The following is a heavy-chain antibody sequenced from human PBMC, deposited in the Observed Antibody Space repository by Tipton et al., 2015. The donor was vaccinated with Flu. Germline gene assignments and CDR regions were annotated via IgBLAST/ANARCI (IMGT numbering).Heavy chain of an antibody. D-gene: IGHD3-3*01. Sequence: TLSLTCTVSGGSIRSSSYYWGWIRQPPGKGLEWIGNMYYSGSTYYNPSLKSRVTISVDTSKNQFSLKLNSVTAADTAVYYCASLQLAPHWDTTIYYFDYWGQGTPLTVSS. J-gene: IGHJ4*02. CDR3: ASLQLAPHWDTTIYYFDY. V-gene: IGHV4-39*07. CDR2: MYYSGST. CDR1: GGSIRSSSYY.